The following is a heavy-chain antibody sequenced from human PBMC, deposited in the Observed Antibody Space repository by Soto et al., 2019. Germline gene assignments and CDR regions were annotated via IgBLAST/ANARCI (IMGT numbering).Heavy chain of an antibody. V-gene: IGHV4-59*08. CDR3: ARQIAGGDYYGMDV. CDR2: IYYSGST. J-gene: IGHJ6*02. D-gene: IGHD3-10*01. CDR1: GGSISSYY. Sequence: QVQLQESGPGLVKPSETLSLTCTVSGGSISSYYWSWIRQPPGKGLEWIGYIYYSGSTNYNPSLKRRVTISVDTSKNQFSLKLSSVTAADAAVYYCARQIAGGDYYGMDVWGQGTTVTVSS.